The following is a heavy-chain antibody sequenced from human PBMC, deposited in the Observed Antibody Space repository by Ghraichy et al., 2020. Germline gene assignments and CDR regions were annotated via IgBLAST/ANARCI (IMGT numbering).Heavy chain of an antibody. CDR2: INQDGSQT. Sequence: GESMNISCSASGFTYTRYWMSWVRQAPGKGLEWPANINQDGSQTDCVDSVKGRFSFPRDNAKNSLYLQLNSLRAEDTAMYFCARIGYSSSSFDYWGQGTLVTVSS. J-gene: IGHJ4*02. D-gene: IGHD6-6*01. CDR3: ARIGYSSSSFDY. CDR1: GFTYTRYW. V-gene: IGHV3-7*03.